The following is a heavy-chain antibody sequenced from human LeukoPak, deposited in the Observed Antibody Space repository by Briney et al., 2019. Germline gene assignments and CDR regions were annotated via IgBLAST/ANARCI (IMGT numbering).Heavy chain of an antibody. CDR2: IYYSGST. CDR3: ARVATIFGVVIFDY. Sequence: SETLSLTCTVSGGSVSSGSYYWSWIRQPPGKGLEWIGYIYYSGSTNYNPSLKSRVTISVDTSKNQFSLKLSSVTAADTAVYYCARVATIFGVVIFDYWGQGTLATVSS. D-gene: IGHD3-3*01. V-gene: IGHV4-61*01. CDR1: GGSVSSGSYY. J-gene: IGHJ4*02.